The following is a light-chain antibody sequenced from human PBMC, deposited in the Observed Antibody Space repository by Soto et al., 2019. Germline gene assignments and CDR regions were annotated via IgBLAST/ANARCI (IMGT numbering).Light chain of an antibody. CDR2: GAS. J-gene: IGKJ5*01. Sequence: EIVLTQSPGTLSLSPGERATLSCRASQSVSSSYLAWYQQKPGQAPRLLIYGASSRATGITDSFSGSGSGTDFTLTSSRLEPEDFAVYYCQQYGSSPITFGQGTRLEIK. CDR1: QSVSSSY. CDR3: QQYGSSPIT. V-gene: IGKV3-20*01.